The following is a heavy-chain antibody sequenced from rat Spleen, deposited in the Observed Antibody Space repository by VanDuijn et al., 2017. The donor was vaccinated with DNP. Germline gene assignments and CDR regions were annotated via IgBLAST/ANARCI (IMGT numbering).Heavy chain of an antibody. Sequence: EVQLVESGGGLVQPGRSLKLSCAASEFTFSSFGMAWVRQAPKKGLEWVATITSGGSATYYPDSVKGRFTISGDNAKSTLNLQMNSLRSDDTATYYCTRAGLGAIFDYWGQGVMVTVSS. D-gene: IGHD5-1*01. CDR3: TRAGLGAIFDY. CDR1: EFTFSSFG. V-gene: IGHV5-46*01. CDR2: ITSGGSAT. J-gene: IGHJ2*01.